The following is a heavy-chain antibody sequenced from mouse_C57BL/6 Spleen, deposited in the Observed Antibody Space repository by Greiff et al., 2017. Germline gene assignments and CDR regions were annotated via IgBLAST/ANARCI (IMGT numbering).Heavy chain of an antibody. D-gene: IGHD1-1*01. CDR1: GFNIKDYY. J-gene: IGHJ1*03. CDR2: IDPEDGET. CDR3: ARWPDYYGSSKDYFDV. V-gene: IGHV14-2*01. Sequence: EVQLQQSGAELVKPGASVTLSCTASGFNIKDYYMHWVKQRTEQGLAWIGRIDPEDGETKYDPKFQGKATITADTSSNTAYLQLSSLTSEDTAVYYCARWPDYYGSSKDYFDVWGTGTTVTVSS.